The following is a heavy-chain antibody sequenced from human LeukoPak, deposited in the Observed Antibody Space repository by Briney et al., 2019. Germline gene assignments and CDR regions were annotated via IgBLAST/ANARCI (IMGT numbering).Heavy chain of an antibody. V-gene: IGHV3-33*06. CDR1: GFTFSSYD. Sequence: GGSLRLSCAASGFTFSSYDMHWVRQAPGKGLEWVALIWYDGSNKYYADSVKGRFTISRDNSRNTLYLQMNSLRADDTAVYYCAKDLGRYRNNFFDYWGQGNLVTVSS. CDR2: IWYDGSNK. CDR3: AKDLGRYRNNFFDY. D-gene: IGHD1-26*01. J-gene: IGHJ4*02.